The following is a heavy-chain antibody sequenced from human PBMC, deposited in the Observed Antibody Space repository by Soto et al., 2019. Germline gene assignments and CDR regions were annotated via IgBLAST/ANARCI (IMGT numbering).Heavy chain of an antibody. CDR1: GYTFTSYY. CDR3: ARAGIAVAKANWFDP. V-gene: IGHV1-46*01. CDR2: INPSGGST. D-gene: IGHD6-19*01. J-gene: IGHJ5*02. Sequence: VASVKVSCKASGYTFTSYYMHWVRQAPGQGLEWMGIINPSGGSTSYAQKFQGRVTMTRDTSTSTVYMELSSLRSEDTAVYYCARAGIAVAKANWFDPWGQGTLVTVSS.